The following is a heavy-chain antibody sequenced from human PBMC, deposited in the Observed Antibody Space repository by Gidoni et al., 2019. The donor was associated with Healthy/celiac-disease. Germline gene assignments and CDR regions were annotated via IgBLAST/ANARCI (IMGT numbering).Heavy chain of an antibody. V-gene: IGHV4-39*01. CDR2: IYYSGST. D-gene: IGHD6-6*01. Sequence: QLQLQESGPGLVKPSETLSLTCTVSGGSLSSSSYYWGWIRQPPGKGLEWIGSIYYSGSTYYNPSLKSRVTISVDTSKNQFSLKLSSVTAADTAVYYCARHYRAPKPSIAALTRFDPWGQGTLVTVSS. J-gene: IGHJ5*02. CDR3: ARHYRAPKPSIAALTRFDP. CDR1: GGSLSSSSYY.